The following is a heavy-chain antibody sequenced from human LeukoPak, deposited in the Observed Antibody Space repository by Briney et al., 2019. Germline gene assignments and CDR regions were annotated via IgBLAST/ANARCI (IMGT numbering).Heavy chain of an antibody. D-gene: IGHD3-3*01. Sequence: ASVTVSCKVSGNSLSELSIQWVRQAPGKGLECMGGFDPEEAKMVYAQNFQGRVTMTEDTSTQTAYMELSGLTSDDTAVYHCTTRSGDFWSGFVNWGRGTLVTVSS. CDR3: TTRSGDFWSGFVN. V-gene: IGHV1-24*01. CDR2: FDPEEAKM. J-gene: IGHJ4*02. CDR1: GNSLSELS.